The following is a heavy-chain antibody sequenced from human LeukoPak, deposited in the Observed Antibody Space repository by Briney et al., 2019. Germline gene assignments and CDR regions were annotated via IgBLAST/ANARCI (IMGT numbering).Heavy chain of an antibody. J-gene: IGHJ3*02. CDR3: ARDGWYCSGGSCYSLGEDAFDI. CDR2: IYHSGST. Sequence: SETLSLTCTVSGYSISSGYYWGWIRQPPGKGLEWIGSIYHSGSTYYNPSLKSRVTISVDTSKNQFSLKLSSVTAADTAVYYCARDGWYCSGGSCYSLGEDAFDIWGQGTMVTVSS. D-gene: IGHD2-15*01. CDR1: GYSISSGYY. V-gene: IGHV4-38-2*02.